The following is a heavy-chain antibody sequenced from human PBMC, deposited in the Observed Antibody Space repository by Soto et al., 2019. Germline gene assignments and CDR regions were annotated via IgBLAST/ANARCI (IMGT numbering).Heavy chain of an antibody. CDR3: AREGSYGWYDC. CDR2: ISGYNGNA. J-gene: IGHJ5*01. D-gene: IGHD2-15*01. CDR1: GYTFSSHG. V-gene: IGHV1-18*01. Sequence: ASVKVSCKASGYTFSSHGIIWVRQAPGQGLEWMGWISGYNGNAKYAQRFQGRVTMTTDTSTSTVYMDLRSLGSDDSAVYYCAREGSYGWYDCWGQGTLVTVSS.